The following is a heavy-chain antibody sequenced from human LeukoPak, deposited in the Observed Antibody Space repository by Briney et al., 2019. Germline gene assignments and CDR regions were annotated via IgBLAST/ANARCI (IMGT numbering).Heavy chain of an antibody. CDR3: AKAGKVVTPADFDY. Sequence: GGSLRLSCAASGFTLSSYWMIWVRQAPGKGLEWVSAISGSGGSTYYADSVKGRFTISRDNSKNTPYLQMNSLRAEDTAVYHCAKAGKVVTPADFDYWGQGTLVTVSS. J-gene: IGHJ4*02. D-gene: IGHD4-23*01. CDR2: ISGSGGST. CDR1: GFTLSSYW. V-gene: IGHV3-23*01.